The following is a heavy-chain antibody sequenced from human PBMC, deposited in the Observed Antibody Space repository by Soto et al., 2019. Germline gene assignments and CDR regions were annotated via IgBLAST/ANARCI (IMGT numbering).Heavy chain of an antibody. D-gene: IGHD6-13*01. CDR1: GGSFSSSIYY. CDR2: ISYSGST. V-gene: IGHV4-39*01. CDR3: VRHDTGMGAAGTYRYFDD. Sequence: QLQLQQSGPGLVKPSETLSLTCTVSGGSFSSSIYYWGWVRQPPGKGLEWIGSISYSGSTYYKSSRVSRVTISVDTSKNQCSLKLNSVTAADTAVYYCVRHDTGMGAAGTYRYFDDWGQGTLVTVSS. J-gene: IGHJ4*02.